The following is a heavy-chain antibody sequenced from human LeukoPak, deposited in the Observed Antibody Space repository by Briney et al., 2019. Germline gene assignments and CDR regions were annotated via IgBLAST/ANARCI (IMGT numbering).Heavy chain of an antibody. CDR2: ISGSGGST. CDR3: AKGALPLEDYYYMDV. V-gene: IGHV3-23*01. D-gene: IGHD1-1*01. J-gene: IGHJ6*03. CDR1: GFTFSSYA. Sequence: PGGSLRLSCAASGFTFSSYAMSWVRRAPGKGLEWVSAISGSGGSTYYADSVKGRFTISRDNSKNTLYLQMNSLRAEDTAVYYCAKGALPLEDYYYMDVWGKGTTVTVSS.